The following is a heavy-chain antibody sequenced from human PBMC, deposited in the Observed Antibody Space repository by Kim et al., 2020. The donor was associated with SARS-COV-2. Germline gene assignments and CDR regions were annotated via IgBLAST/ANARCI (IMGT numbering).Heavy chain of an antibody. V-gene: IGHV4-4*06. J-gene: IGHJ6*02. D-gene: IGHD3-10*02. CDR3: ARVFRGMDV. Sequence: SGSTNYNPSLKSRVTMSGDTSKNQFSLKLNSMTAADTGVYCCARVFRGMDVWGQGTTVIVSS. CDR2: SGST.